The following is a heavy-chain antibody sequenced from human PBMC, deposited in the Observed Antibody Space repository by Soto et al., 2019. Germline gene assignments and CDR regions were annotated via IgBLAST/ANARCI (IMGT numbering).Heavy chain of an antibody. CDR1: GYTFTSYD. CDR3: ARDLGGWPDY. J-gene: IGHJ4*02. D-gene: IGHD2-15*01. V-gene: IGHV1-8*01. CDR2: LNPKSGNT. Sequence: GASVKVSCKASGYTFTSYDFNWVRQAPGQGLEWMGWLNPKSGNTGSAQKFQGRVTMTRNSSMSTAYMELSSLRSEDTAVYYCARDLGGWPDYWGQGTLVTVSS.